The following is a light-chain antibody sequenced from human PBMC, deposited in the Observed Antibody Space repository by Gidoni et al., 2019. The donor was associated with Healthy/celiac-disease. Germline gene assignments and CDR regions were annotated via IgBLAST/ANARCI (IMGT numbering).Light chain of an antibody. CDR3: YSTDSSGNHYV. J-gene: IGLJ1*01. V-gene: IGLV3-10*01. Sequence: SYELTQPPSVSVAPGQTARITCSGDALQKKYAYWYQQKSGQAPVLVIYEDSKRPSGIPERFSGSSSGTMATLTISGAQVEEEADYYCYSTDSSGNHYVFGTGTKVTVL. CDR2: EDS. CDR1: ALQKKY.